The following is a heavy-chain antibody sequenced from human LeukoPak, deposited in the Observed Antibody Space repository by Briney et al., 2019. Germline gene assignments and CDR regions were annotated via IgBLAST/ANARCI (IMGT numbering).Heavy chain of an antibody. CDR2: IGGSGSST. CDR3: AKATAATLRGGYYFDY. V-gene: IGHV3-23*01. CDR1: GFTFSSYA. D-gene: IGHD6-25*01. J-gene: IGHJ4*02. Sequence: GGSLRLSCAASGFTFSSYAMSWVRQAPGKGLEWVSAIGGSGSSTYYADSVKGRFTISRDNSKNTLYLQMNSLRAEDTAVYYCAKATAATLRGGYYFDYWGQGTLVTVSS.